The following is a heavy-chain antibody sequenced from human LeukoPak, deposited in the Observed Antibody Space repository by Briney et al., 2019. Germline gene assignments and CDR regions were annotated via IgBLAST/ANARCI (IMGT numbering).Heavy chain of an antibody. CDR1: GFTFSSYG. D-gene: IGHD4-17*01. J-gene: IGHJ4*02. Sequence: PGRSLRLSCAASGFTFSSYGMHWVRQAPGKGLEWVAVIWYDGSNKYCADSVKGRFTISRDNSKNTPYLQMNSLRAEDTAVYYCARAAGYYGDSADYWGQGTLVTVSS. CDR2: IWYDGSNK. CDR3: ARAAGYYGDSADY. V-gene: IGHV3-33*01.